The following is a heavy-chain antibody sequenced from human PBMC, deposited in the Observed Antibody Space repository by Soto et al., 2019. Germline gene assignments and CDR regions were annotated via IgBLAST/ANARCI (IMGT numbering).Heavy chain of an antibody. CDR3: AREMVAGADRGLCDF. Sequence: GGSLRLSCAASGFTFKSYAVSWVRQAPGKGLEWVSVITGSGDSTYYADSVRGRFTISRDNAKSTLYLQMNSLRAEDTAVYYCAREMVAGADRGLCDFWGQGTLVTVSS. D-gene: IGHD6-19*01. CDR1: GFTFKSYA. J-gene: IGHJ4*02. V-gene: IGHV3-23*01. CDR2: ITGSGDST.